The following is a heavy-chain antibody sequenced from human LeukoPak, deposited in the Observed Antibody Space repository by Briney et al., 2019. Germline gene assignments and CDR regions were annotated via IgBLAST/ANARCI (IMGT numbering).Heavy chain of an antibody. V-gene: IGHV1-46*01. CDR1: GYTFTSYY. CDR3: ARDCGGDCYSSVY. J-gene: IGHJ4*02. CDR2: INPSGGST. D-gene: IGHD2-21*02. Sequence: ASVKISCKASGYTFTSYYMHWVRQAPGQGLEWMGIINPSGGSTSYAQKFQGRVTMTRDTSTSTVYMELSSLRSEGTAVYYCARDCGGDCYSSVYWGQGTLVTVSS.